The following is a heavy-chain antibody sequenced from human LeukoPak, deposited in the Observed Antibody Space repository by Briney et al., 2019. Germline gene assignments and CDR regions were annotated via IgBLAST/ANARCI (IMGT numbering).Heavy chain of an antibody. CDR2: MNPNSGNT. CDR3: ARDIGAYDATDHYMDV. V-gene: IGHV1-8*01. J-gene: IGHJ6*03. D-gene: IGHD3-22*01. CDR1: GYTFTSYD. Sequence: ASVKVSCKASGYTFTSYDINWVRQATGQGLEWMGWMNPNSGNTGYAQKFQGRVTMTRNTSISTAYMELSSLRSEDTAVYYRARDIGAYDATDHYMDVWGKGTTVTISS.